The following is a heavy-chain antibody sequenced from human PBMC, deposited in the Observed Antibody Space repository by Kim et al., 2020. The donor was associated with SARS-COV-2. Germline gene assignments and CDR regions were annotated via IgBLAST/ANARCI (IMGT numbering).Heavy chain of an antibody. D-gene: IGHD4-4*01. J-gene: IGHJ5*02. CDR1: GFTFSNYA. Sequence: GGSLRLSCAASGFTFSNYAMNWVRQAPGKGLEWVSVIYSGGSSTYYADSVKGRFTISRDNSKNTLYLQMNSLRAEDTAVYYCAKAKTTVTTGWFDPLGQGTLVTVSS. CDR3: AKAKTTVTTGWFDP. CDR2: IYSGGSST. V-gene: IGHV3-23*03.